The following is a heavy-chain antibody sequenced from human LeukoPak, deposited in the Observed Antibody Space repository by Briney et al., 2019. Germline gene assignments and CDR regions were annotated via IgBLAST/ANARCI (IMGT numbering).Heavy chain of an antibody. Sequence: GASVKVSCKASGYTFTSYGISWVRQAPGQGLEWMVWISAYNGNTNYAQKLQGRVTMTTDTSTSTAYMELRSLRSDDTAVYYCARDYCSSTSCYVAFDPWGQGTLVTVSS. D-gene: IGHD2-2*01. CDR3: ARDYCSSTSCYVAFDP. V-gene: IGHV1-18*01. CDR1: GYTFTSYG. J-gene: IGHJ5*02. CDR2: ISAYNGNT.